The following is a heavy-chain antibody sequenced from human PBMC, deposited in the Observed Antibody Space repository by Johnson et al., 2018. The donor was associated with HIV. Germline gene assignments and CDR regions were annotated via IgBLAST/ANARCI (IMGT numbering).Heavy chain of an antibody. Sequence: QEKLVESGGGVVQPGRSLRLSCAASGFSFRNYGMHWVRQAPGKGLEWVSLIWYDGITKYYTDSVKGRFTISRDTSENTLYLQMNGLRAEDTAVYYCAKDCGDYGANLGAFDVWGQGTMVTVSS. CDR3: AKDCGDYGANLGAFDV. CDR2: IWYDGITK. CDR1: GFSFRNYG. J-gene: IGHJ3*01. D-gene: IGHD4-17*01. V-gene: IGHV3-33*06.